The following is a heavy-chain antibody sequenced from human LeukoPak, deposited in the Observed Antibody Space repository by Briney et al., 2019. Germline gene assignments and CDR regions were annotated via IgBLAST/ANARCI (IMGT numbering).Heavy chain of an antibody. D-gene: IGHD1-1*01. CDR3: AREGRLYYGMDV. V-gene: IGHV4-59*01. Sequence: PSETLSLTCTVSGGSISSYYWSWIRRSPGKGLEWIGYIYYSGSANYNPSLKNRVTISVDTSKNQFSLKLSSVTAADTAVYYCAREGRLYYGMDVWGQGTTVTVSS. J-gene: IGHJ6*02. CDR1: GGSISSYY. CDR2: IYYSGSA.